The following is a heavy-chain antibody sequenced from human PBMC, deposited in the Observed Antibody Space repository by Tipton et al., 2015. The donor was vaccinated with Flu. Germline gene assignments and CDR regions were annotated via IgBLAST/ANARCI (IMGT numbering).Heavy chain of an antibody. D-gene: IGHD3-16*02. Sequence: TLSLTCSVSGDSIGSDYYWGWIRQPPGKGLEWIGYIYDSGSTNYNPSLKSRVTISVDTSKNQFSLKLSSVTAADTAVYYCARSSGLSVDNWFDPWGQGTLVTVSS. V-gene: IGHV4-61*01. CDR2: IYDSGST. CDR1: GDSIGSDYY. J-gene: IGHJ5*02. CDR3: ARSSGLSVDNWFDP.